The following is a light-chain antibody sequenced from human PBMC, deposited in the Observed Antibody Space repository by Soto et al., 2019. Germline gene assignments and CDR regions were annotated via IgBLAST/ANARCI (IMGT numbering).Light chain of an antibody. CDR2: DNN. J-gene: IGLJ2*01. V-gene: IGLV1-44*01. Sequence: QSVLTQPPSASGTPGQRVTISCSGSSSNIGSNTVNWYQQLPGTAPKLLIYDNNQRPSGVPDRFSGSKSGTSASLAISGLQSEDAADYYCAAWDGSLNVVVFGGGTKLTVL. CDR1: SSNIGSNT. CDR3: AAWDGSLNVVV.